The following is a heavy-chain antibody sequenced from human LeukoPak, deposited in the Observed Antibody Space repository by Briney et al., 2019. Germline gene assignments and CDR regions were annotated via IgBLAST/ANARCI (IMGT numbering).Heavy chain of an antibody. D-gene: IGHD3-22*01. Sequence: SETLSLTCAVYGGSFSGYYWTWIRQPPGKGLEWIGEINHSGSTNYNPSLKSRVTISVDTSKNQFSLKLTSVTAADTAVYYCTRGSIAYYYMDVWGKGTTVTISS. J-gene: IGHJ6*03. V-gene: IGHV4-34*01. CDR3: TRGSIAYYYMDV. CDR1: GGSFSGYY. CDR2: INHSGST.